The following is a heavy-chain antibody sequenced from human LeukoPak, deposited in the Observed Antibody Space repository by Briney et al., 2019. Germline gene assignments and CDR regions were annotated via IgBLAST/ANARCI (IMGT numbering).Heavy chain of an antibody. J-gene: IGHJ5*02. V-gene: IGHV4-39*01. Sequence: SETLSPTCTVSGGSIDSSSSSYFWGWIRQPPGKGLEWIGSIYYSGDSYYNPSLRSRVTMSVDTSKKQLSLRLNSVNAADTAVYYCARQLGYCTNGVCFVDLWGQGTLVIVSS. CDR1: GGSIDSSSSSYF. CDR2: IYYSGDS. CDR3: ARQLGYCTNGVCFVDL. D-gene: IGHD2-8*01.